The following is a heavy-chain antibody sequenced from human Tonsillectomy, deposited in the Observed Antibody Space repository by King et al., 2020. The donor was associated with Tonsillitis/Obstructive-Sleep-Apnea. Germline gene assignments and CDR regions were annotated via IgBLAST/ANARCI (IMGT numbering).Heavy chain of an antibody. D-gene: IGHD5-12*01. Sequence: VQLQESGPGLVKPSETLSLTCTVSGGSVSSGSYYWRWIRQPPGQGLEWIGYIYYSGSTNYNPSLKSRVTISVDTSKNQFSLKLSSVTAADTAVYYCARGYSGYDFPYWGQGTLVTVSS. CDR3: ARGYSGYDFPY. CDR2: IYYSGST. V-gene: IGHV4-61*01. CDR1: GGSVSSGSYY. J-gene: IGHJ4*02.